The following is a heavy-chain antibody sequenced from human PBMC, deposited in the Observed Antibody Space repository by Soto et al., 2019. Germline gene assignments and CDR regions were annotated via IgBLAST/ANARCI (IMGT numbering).Heavy chain of an antibody. CDR1: GYTFNSYV. CDR3: ARDVRIAVAGTGAFGY. V-gene: IGHV1-69*05. D-gene: IGHD6-19*01. J-gene: IGHJ4*02. CDR2: IIPIFGTA. Sequence: SVKVSCKASGYTFNSYVISWVRQAPGQGLEWMGGIIPIFGTANYAQKFQGRVTITTDESTSTAYMELSSLRSEDTAVYYCARDVRIAVAGTGAFGYWGQGTLVTVSS.